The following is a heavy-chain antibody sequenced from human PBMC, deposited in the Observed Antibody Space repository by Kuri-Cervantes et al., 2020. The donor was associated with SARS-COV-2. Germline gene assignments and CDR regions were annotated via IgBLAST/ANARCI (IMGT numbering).Heavy chain of an antibody. CDR3: AKGRSGYDFDCYFDF. J-gene: IGHJ4*02. Sequence: GGSLRLSCAASGFTFANYGMHWVRQAPGKGLEWVAFIHYDGTNKYYADSVKGRVTVSRDNSKSTLYLRMNSLRTEDTALYFCAKGRSGYDFDCYFDFWGQGALVTVSS. V-gene: IGHV3-30*02. CDR1: GFTFANYG. D-gene: IGHD5-12*01. CDR2: IHYDGTNK.